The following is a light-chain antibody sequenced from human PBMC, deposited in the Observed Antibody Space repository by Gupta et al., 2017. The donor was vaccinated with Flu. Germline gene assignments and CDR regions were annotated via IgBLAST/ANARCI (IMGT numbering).Light chain of an antibody. V-gene: IGKV1-9*01. CDR2: GAS. J-gene: IGKJ4*01. CDR3: QQFNGYPLT. CDR1: HDISRY. Sequence: GDRVTLTCRASHDISRYLAWYQQKPGKAPQCLVYGASTGQSAVPARFSGSGSGTEFTLTISSLQPEDFAIYYCQQFNGYPLTFGGGTKVEI.